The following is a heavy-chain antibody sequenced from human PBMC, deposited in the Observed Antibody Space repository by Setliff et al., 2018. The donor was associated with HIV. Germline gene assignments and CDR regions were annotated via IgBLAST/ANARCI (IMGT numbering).Heavy chain of an antibody. J-gene: IGHJ5*02. D-gene: IGHD3-10*01. CDR2: INQSGGT. CDR3: ARGLGITMVRGIRTFDP. V-gene: IGHV4-61*09. Sequence: TLSLTCTVSGGSISSGSYYWSWIRQPAGKGLEWIGEINQSGGTDYNPSLRSRVYMLLDTSKNQFSLKLLSVTAADSAVYYCARGLGITMVRGIRTFDPWGQGTQVTVSS. CDR1: GGSISSGSYY.